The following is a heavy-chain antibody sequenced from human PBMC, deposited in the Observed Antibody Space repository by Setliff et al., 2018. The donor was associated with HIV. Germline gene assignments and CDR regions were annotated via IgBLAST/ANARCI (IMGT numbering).Heavy chain of an antibody. V-gene: IGHV4-39*07. CDR2: IYYSGNT. CDR1: GGSGSSADYY. Sequence: SETLSLTCAVSGGSGSSADYYWGWIRQPPGKGLEWIGCIYYSGNTYYNPSLKSRATISEDTSRNQFSLKLSSVTAADTAMYYCARRESYYDILTGPAFDAFDIWGQGTMVTVSS. J-gene: IGHJ3*02. CDR3: ARRESYYDILTGPAFDAFDI. D-gene: IGHD3-9*01.